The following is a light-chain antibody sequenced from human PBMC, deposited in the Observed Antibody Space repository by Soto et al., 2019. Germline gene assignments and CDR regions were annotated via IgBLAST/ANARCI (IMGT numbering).Light chain of an antibody. CDR3: SSYAGSNNFGV. CDR1: SSDVGGYNY. CDR2: EVS. V-gene: IGLV2-8*01. J-gene: IGLJ1*01. Sequence: QSVLTQPASVSGSPGQSTTISCTGTSSDVGGYNYVSWYQQHPGKAPKLMIYEVSKRPSGVPDRFSGSKSGNTASLTVSGLQAEDEADYYCSSYAGSNNFGVFGTGTKVTVL.